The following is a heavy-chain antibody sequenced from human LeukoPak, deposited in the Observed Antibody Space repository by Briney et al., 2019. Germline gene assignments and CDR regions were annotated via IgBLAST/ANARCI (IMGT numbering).Heavy chain of an antibody. CDR1: GGSISSYY. CDR2: IYSSGST. J-gene: IGHJ3*02. Sequence: SETLSLTCIVSGGSISSYYWSWTRQPPGKGLEWIGYIYSSGSTNSNPSLKSRVTISEDTSKSQFSLKMTSVTAADTAVYYCARQGSGGRAFDIWGQGTMVTVSS. D-gene: IGHD1-26*01. V-gene: IGHV4-59*08. CDR3: ARQGSGGRAFDI.